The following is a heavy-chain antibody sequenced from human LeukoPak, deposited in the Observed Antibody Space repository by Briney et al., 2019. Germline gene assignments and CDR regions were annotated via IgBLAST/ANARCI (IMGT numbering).Heavy chain of an antibody. CDR1: GFVLSSNY. V-gene: IGHV3-53*01. CDR2: IRSGGTT. Sequence: GGSLRLSRAASGFVLSSNYMSWARQAPGKGLEWGSVIRSGGTTFYADSVKGRFTVSRDTSENTVYLQMNSLRAEDTAVYYCARDRNSGWYSWGFDYWGQGALVIVSS. D-gene: IGHD6-19*01. J-gene: IGHJ4*02. CDR3: ARDRNSGWYSWGFDY.